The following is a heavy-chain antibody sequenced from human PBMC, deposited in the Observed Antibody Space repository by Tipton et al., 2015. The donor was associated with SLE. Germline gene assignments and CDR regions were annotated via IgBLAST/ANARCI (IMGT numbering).Heavy chain of an antibody. CDR3: ARRGAHNSYYDF. Sequence: QVQLVQSGPEVKPSQTLSLTCDISGDSVSSNSATWDWIRQSPSRGLEWLGRTFYRSKWIHDYAVSVKSRTTINPDTSKNHFSLQVNSVADEDTAVYYCARRGAHNSYYDFWGQGTPVTVSS. CDR2: TFYRSKWIH. D-gene: IGHD5-24*01. J-gene: IGHJ4*02. V-gene: IGHV6-1*01. CDR1: GDSVSSNSAT.